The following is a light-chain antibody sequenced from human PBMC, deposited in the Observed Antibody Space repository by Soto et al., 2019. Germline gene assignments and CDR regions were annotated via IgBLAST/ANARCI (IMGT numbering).Light chain of an antibody. CDR2: GAS. CDR3: HQYYKWPLT. CDR1: QSVTSN. V-gene: IGKV3-15*01. J-gene: IGKJ4*01. Sequence: EVVMTQSPATLSVSPGERVTLSCRASQSVTSNLAWYQQKPGQAPRLLIYGASTRATGIPARFSGSGSGTEFTLTISSLQSEHFAVFYCHQYYKWPLTFGGGTKVDIK.